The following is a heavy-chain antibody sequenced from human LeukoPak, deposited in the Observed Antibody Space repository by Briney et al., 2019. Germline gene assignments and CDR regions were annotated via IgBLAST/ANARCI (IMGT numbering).Heavy chain of an antibody. CDR1: GASFSHRY. D-gene: IGHD1-1*01. CDR2: IDQSRST. V-gene: IGHV4-34*01. Sequence: SETLSLTCAVYGASFSHRYWTWIRQPPGKGLEWIGEIDQSRSTKCNPSLKGRVTISLDTSKNQFSLDLTSVTAADTAIYYCAASSQLGSYNWFDPWGQGTPVTVSS. J-gene: IGHJ5*02. CDR3: AASSQLGSYNWFDP.